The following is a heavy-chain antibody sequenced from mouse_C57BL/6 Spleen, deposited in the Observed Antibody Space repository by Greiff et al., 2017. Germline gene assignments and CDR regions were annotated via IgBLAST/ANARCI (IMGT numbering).Heavy chain of an antibody. J-gene: IGHJ2*01. CDR3: ARGRGNYSYYFDY. Sequence: EVKLVESEGGLVQPGSSMKLSCTASGFTFSDYYMAWVRQVPEKGLEWVANINYDGSSTYYLDSLKSRFIISRDNAKNILYLQRSSLKSEDTATYYCARGRGNYSYYFDYWGQGTTLTVSS. V-gene: IGHV5-16*01. CDR2: INYDGSST. CDR1: GFTFSDYY. D-gene: IGHD2-1*01.